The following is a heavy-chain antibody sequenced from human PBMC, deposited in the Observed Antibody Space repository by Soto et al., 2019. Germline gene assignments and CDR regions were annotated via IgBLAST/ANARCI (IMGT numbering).Heavy chain of an antibody. V-gene: IGHV3-30*18. Sequence: GGSMRLSCAASGFTFSSYGMHWVRQDPGKGLEWVAVISYDGSNKYYADSVKGLFTISRDNSKNTLYLQMNNLRAEDTAVYYCAKSHSFYNIVATFEIDYWGQGTLVTVSS. CDR3: AKSHSFYNIVATFEIDY. CDR1: GFTFSSYG. CDR2: ISYDGSNK. J-gene: IGHJ4*02. D-gene: IGHD5-12*01.